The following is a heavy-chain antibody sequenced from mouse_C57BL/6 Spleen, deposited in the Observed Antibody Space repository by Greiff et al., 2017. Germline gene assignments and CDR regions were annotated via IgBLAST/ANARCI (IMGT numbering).Heavy chain of an antibody. CDR2: INPTYGNT. J-gene: IGHJ3*01. CDR1: GYSFTDYN. Sequence: VQLQQSGPELVKPGASVKISCKASGYSFTDYNMNWVKQSNGKSLEWIGVINPTYGNTSYNQKFKGKATLTVDQASSTAYMQLTHLTSEDSAVYDYSRSAAQATSAYWGQGTLVTVSA. V-gene: IGHV1-39*01. D-gene: IGHD3-2*02. CDR3: SRSAAQATSAY.